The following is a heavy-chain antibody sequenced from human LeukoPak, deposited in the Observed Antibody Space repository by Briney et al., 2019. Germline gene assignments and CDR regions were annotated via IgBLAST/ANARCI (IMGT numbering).Heavy chain of an antibody. Sequence: GGSLRLSCAASGFTFSSYWMSWVRQAPGKGLEWVANIKQDGSEKYYVDSVKGRFTISRDNAKNSLYLQMNSLRAEDTAVYYCARGRYDSSGYYYGPDIDFRYYYYMDVWGKGTTVTVSS. CDR3: ARGRYDSSGYYYGPDIDFRYYYYMDV. J-gene: IGHJ6*03. CDR2: IKQDGSEK. D-gene: IGHD3-22*01. CDR1: GFTFSSYW. V-gene: IGHV3-7*01.